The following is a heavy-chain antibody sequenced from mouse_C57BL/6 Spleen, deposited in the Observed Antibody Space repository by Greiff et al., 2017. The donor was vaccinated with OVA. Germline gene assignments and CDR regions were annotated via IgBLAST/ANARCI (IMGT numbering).Heavy chain of an antibody. CDR2: INPNHGGT. D-gene: IGHD2-5*01. CDR3: AREGYRNPVAY. CDR1: GYPFTDYN. V-gene: IGHV1-18*01. J-gene: IGHJ3*01. Sequence: VQLQQSGPELVKPGASVKIPCKASGYPFTDYNMDWVQQSHGKSLEWIGDINPNHGGTIYNQKFKGKATLTVDKSSSTSYMELRSLTSEDTAVYYCAREGYRNPVAYWGQGTLVTVSA.